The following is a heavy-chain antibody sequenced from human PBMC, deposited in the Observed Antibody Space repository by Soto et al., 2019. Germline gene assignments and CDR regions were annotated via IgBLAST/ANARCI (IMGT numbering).Heavy chain of an antibody. CDR1: GGTFSSYA. CDR3: ASGFTMEYYFDY. CDR2: IIPIFGTA. D-gene: IGHD3-3*01. Sequence: QVPLVQSGAEVKKPGSSVKVSCKASGGTFSSYAISWVRQAPGEGLEWMGGIIPIFGTANHAQKFQGRVTITADESTSTAYMELSSLRSEDTDVYYCASGFTMEYYFDYWGQGTLVTVSS. V-gene: IGHV1-69*01. J-gene: IGHJ4*02.